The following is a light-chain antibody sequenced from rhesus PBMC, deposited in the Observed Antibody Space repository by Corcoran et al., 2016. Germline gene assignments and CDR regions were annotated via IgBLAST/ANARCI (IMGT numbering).Light chain of an antibody. Sequence: DIQMTQSPSSLSASVGDRVTITCRASENVNNYLHWYQQKPGKAPKVLIYKASTLQSGFPSRFSGSVSGTDYTFTISSLQPEDVASYYCQHDYGTPLTFGGGTKVELK. V-gene: IGKV1-74*01. CDR1: ENVNNY. J-gene: IGKJ4*01. CDR3: QHDYGTPLT. CDR2: KAS.